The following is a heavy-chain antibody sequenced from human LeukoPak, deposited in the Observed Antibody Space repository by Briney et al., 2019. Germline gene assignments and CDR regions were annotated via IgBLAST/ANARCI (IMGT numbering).Heavy chain of an antibody. Sequence: GESLKISCKGSGYSFTSYRIGWVRQMPGKGLEWMGIIYPGDSDTRYSPSFQGQVTISADKSISTAYLQWSSLKASVTAMYYCARARGGTRDAFDIWGQGTMVTVSS. V-gene: IGHV5-51*01. J-gene: IGHJ3*02. CDR3: ARARGGTRDAFDI. CDR2: IYPGDSDT. CDR1: GYSFTSYR. D-gene: IGHD1-7*01.